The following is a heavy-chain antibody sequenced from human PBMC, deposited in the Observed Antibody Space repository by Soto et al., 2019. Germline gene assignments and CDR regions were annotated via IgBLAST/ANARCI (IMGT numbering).Heavy chain of an antibody. V-gene: IGHV3-15*01. CDR2: IKSKSDGGTI. CDR3: TTGPNLRPLAAFDI. J-gene: IGHJ3*02. Sequence: PGGSLRLSCAASGFTFTNAWMTWVRQGPGKGLEWVGRIKSKSDGGTIDYAAPVKGRFTISRDDLKNTLYLQMNSLKTEDTAVYYCTTGPNLRPLAAFDIWGQGTVVTVSS. CDR1: GFTFTNAW.